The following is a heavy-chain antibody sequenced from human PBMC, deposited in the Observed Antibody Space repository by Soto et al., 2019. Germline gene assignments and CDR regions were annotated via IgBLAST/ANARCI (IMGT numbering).Heavy chain of an antibody. D-gene: IGHD3-22*01. J-gene: IGHJ4*02. CDR3: ATNYYDGSGHYFIFEH. CDR1: GRTFNNYA. Sequence: ASVKVSCKASGRTFNNYAISGVRQAPGIGFEWLGVIIPIGGTPEHAQKFQGRVTISADESTNTAYMELSSLRSEDTAVYYCATNYYDGSGHYFIFEHWGQGTLVTVSS. V-gene: IGHV1-69*13. CDR2: IIPIGGTP.